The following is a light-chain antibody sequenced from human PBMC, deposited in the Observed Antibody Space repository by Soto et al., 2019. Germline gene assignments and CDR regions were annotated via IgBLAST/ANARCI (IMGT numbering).Light chain of an antibody. CDR3: AAWDDGLNGWV. CDR2: SNN. J-gene: IGLJ3*02. Sequence: QSVLTQPPSASGTPGQRVTISCSGSSSNIGSNTVNWYQQLPGTAPKLLIYSNNQRPSGVPDRFSGSKSGTSASLAISGIQSEDEADYYCAAWDDGLNGWVFGGGTKVTVL. V-gene: IGLV1-44*01. CDR1: SSNIGSNT.